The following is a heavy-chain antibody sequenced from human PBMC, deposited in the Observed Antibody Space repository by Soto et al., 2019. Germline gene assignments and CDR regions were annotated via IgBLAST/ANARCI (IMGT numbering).Heavy chain of an antibody. D-gene: IGHD3-22*01. V-gene: IGHV3-30-3*01. CDR2: ISYDGSNK. Sequence: ESGGGVVQPGRSLRLSCAASGFTFSSYAMHWVRQAPGKGLEWVAVISYDGSNKYYADSVKGRFTISRDNSKNTLYLQMNSLSAEDTAVYYCARVWDSSGYYCFDYWGQGTLVTVSS. J-gene: IGHJ4*02. CDR3: ARVWDSSGYYCFDY. CDR1: GFTFSSYA.